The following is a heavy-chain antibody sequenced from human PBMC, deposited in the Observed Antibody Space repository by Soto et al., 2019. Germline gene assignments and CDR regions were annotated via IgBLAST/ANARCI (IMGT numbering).Heavy chain of an antibody. V-gene: IGHV3-53*04. Sequence: GGSLRLSCAASGFTVSSNYMSWVRQAPGKGLEWVSVIYSGGSTYYADSVKGRFTISRHNSKNTLYLQMNSLSAEDTAVYYCARDAVAARFFHWGQGTLVTVSS. D-gene: IGHD6-6*01. CDR3: ARDAVAARFFH. CDR2: IYSGGST. J-gene: IGHJ4*02. CDR1: GFTVSSNY.